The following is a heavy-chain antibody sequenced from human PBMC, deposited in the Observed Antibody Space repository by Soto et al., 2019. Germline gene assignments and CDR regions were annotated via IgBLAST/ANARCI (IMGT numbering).Heavy chain of an antibody. Sequence: SVNVSCKASGGTFSSYAISWVRQAPGQGLEWMGGIIPIFGTANYAQKFQGRVTITADESTSTAYMELSSLRSEDTAVYYCARGRKFYDFWSGYYVGGDYYGMDVWGQGTTVTVSS. CDR2: IIPIFGTA. CDR1: GGTFSSYA. V-gene: IGHV1-69*13. J-gene: IGHJ6*02. CDR3: ARGRKFYDFWSGYYVGGDYYGMDV. D-gene: IGHD3-3*01.